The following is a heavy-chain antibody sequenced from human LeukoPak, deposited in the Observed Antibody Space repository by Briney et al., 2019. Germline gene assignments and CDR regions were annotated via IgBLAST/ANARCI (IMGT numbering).Heavy chain of an antibody. Sequence: ASVKVSCKASGYTFTSYGISWVRQAPGQGLERMGWISAYNGNTNYAQKLQGRVTMTTDTSTSTAYMELRSLRSDDTAVYYCARDRPSSDGSGSYTYYYYYGMDVWGQGTTVTVSS. J-gene: IGHJ6*02. D-gene: IGHD3-10*01. V-gene: IGHV1-18*01. CDR1: GYTFTSYG. CDR2: ISAYNGNT. CDR3: ARDRPSSDGSGSYTYYYYYGMDV.